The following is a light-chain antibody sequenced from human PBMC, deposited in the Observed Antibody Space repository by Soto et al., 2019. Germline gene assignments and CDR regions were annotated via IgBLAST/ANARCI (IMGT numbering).Light chain of an antibody. CDR2: RAS. J-gene: IGKJ1*01. CDR3: KHYNNWPPWT. Sequence: EIVMTQSPATLSASPGERATLSCRASQSVSSNLAWYQQKPGQPPRLLIYRASTRATGIPARFSGSGSGTEFPLTISSLQSEDFAVYYCKHYNNWPPWTFGQGTKVEIK. CDR1: QSVSSN. V-gene: IGKV3-15*01.